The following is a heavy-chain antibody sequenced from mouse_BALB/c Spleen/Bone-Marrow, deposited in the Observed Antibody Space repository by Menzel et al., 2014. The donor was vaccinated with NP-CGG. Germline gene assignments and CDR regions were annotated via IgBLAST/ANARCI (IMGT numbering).Heavy chain of an antibody. CDR1: GFIFSDYY. CDR2: ISNGGGST. Sequence: EVHLVESGGGLVQPGGSLKLSCATSGFIFSDYYMYWVRQTPEKRLEWVAYISNGGGSTYYPDTVKGRFTISRDNAKNTLYLQMSRLKSEDTAMYYCARGGIYYGMDYWGQGTSVTVSS. V-gene: IGHV5-12*02. J-gene: IGHJ4*01. CDR3: ARGGIYYGMDY.